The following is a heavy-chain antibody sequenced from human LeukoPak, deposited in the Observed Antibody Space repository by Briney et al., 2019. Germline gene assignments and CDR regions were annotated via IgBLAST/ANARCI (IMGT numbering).Heavy chain of an antibody. CDR1: GGSISSTSW. V-gene: IGHV4-4*02. Sequence: SGTLSLTCAVSGGSISSTSWWNWVRQAPGKGLEWIGEIYHSGSTSYNPSLKSRVTISVDKTNNQFSLKLNSVTAADTAVYYCARVGKNGMDVWGQGTTVTVSS. CDR2: IYHSGST. D-gene: IGHD4-23*01. CDR3: ARVGKNGMDV. J-gene: IGHJ6*02.